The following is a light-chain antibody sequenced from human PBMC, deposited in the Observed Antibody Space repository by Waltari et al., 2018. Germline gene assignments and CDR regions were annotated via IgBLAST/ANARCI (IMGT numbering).Light chain of an antibody. J-gene: IGLJ3*02. V-gene: IGLV3-1*01. CDR1: TLGLEY. Sequence: SSELVQPPSVSVSPGQTAIITCSGDTLGLEYVYWYQQKPGQSPVLVIYQDYKRPSGIPERFSGTTARDTATLTITAPQAIDEADYYCQARDSNSIVFGGGTRLTVL. CDR3: QARDSNSIV. CDR2: QDY.